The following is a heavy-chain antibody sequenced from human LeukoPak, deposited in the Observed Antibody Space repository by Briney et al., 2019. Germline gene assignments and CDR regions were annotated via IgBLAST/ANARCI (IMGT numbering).Heavy chain of an antibody. V-gene: IGHV4-30-4*01. D-gene: IGHD6-25*01. CDR3: ASSFSSGWPTDRIFDY. J-gene: IGHJ4*02. CDR2: IYYSGIT. Sequence: PSETLSLTCTVSGGSISSGDYYWSWIRQPPGKGLEWIGYIYYSGITYYNPSLKSRVTISVDTSKNQFSLKLSSVTAADTAVYYCASSFSSGWPTDRIFDYWGQGTLVTVSS. CDR1: GGSISSGDYY.